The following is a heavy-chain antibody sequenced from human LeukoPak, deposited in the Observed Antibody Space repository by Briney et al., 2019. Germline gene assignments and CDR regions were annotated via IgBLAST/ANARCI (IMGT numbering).Heavy chain of an antibody. Sequence: GASVKVSCKASGYTFIGYSIHWVRQAPGQGLEWMGWINPNSGGTNYAQKFQGRVTMTRDTSISTAYMELSRLRSDDTAVYYCARVRGYSPHFDYWGQGTLVTVSS. CDR2: INPNSGGT. CDR3: ARVRGYSPHFDY. D-gene: IGHD5-18*01. J-gene: IGHJ4*02. V-gene: IGHV1-2*02. CDR1: GYTFIGYS.